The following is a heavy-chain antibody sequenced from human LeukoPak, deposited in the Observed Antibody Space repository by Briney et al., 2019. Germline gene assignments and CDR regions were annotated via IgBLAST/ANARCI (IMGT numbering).Heavy chain of an antibody. V-gene: IGHV4-59*01. J-gene: IGHJ5*02. CDR2: IYYSGST. CDR1: GGSISSYY. CDR3: ARAPLWFGIPFDR. Sequence: SETLSLTCTVSGGSISSYYWSWIRQPPGKGLEWIGYIYYSGSTNYNPSLKSRVTISVDTSKNQFSLKLSSVTAADTAVYYCARAPLWFGIPFDRWGQGTLVTVSS. D-gene: IGHD3-10*01.